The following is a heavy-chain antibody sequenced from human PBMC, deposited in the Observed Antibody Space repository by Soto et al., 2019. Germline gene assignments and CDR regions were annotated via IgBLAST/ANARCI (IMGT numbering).Heavy chain of an antibody. CDR1: GCTFSSYT. CDR2: IIPIFGTT. D-gene: IGHD4-4*01. J-gene: IGHJ6*02. Sequence: SVKVSCKASGCTFSSYTMSWVRQAPGQGLEWMGGIIPIFGTTTYAHKFQGRVTITADESTSTVYMELSSLRGEDTAVYYCARGALTTLAYYYGMDVWGQGATVTVSS. CDR3: ARGALTTLAYYYGMDV. V-gene: IGHV1-69*13.